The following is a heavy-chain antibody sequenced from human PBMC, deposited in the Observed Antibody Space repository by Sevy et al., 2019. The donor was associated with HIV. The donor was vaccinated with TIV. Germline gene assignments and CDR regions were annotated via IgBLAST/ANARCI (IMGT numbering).Heavy chain of an antibody. D-gene: IGHD4-17*01. CDR1: GLTLSTHG. CDR2: IGYDGNNK. V-gene: IGHV3-33*01. J-gene: IGHJ4*02. CDR3: ARDPRIYGDYLLAYFDY. Sequence: GESLKISCAASGLTLSTHGIHWVRQAPGKGLEWVAVIGYDGNNKFYADSVKGRFTISRDDSKNTVFLQMDRLRAEDTAVYYCARDPRIYGDYLLAYFDYWGQGTLVTVSS.